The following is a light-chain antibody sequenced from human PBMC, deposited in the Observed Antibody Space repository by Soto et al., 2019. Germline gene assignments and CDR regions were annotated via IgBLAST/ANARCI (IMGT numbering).Light chain of an antibody. CDR3: QSWGTGIQV. Sequence: QSVLTQSPSASASLGASVKLTCTLSSGHSTYAIAWHQQQSEKGPRFLMKINSGGSHSKGDGIPDRFSGSSSGAERHLTISSLQSEDEADYHCQSWGTGIQVFGGGTKVTVL. V-gene: IGLV4-69*01. CDR1: SGHSTYA. J-gene: IGLJ3*02. CDR2: INSGGSH.